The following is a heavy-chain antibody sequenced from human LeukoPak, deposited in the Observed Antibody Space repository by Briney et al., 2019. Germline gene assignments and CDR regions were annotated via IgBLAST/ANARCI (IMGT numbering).Heavy chain of an antibody. Sequence: GGSLRLSCAASGFTFNNYLMSWVRQAPGKGLERVSVLFTGGGRTLYADSVKGRFTIFGDTSRTTLYLQMNGLRAEDTAVYYCAKECDYSPGHKFDLWGQGTLVTVSS. J-gene: IGHJ4*02. V-gene: IGHV3-23*01. CDR2: LFTGGGRT. CDR1: GFTFNNYL. CDR3: AKECDYSPGHKFDL. D-gene: IGHD3-10*01.